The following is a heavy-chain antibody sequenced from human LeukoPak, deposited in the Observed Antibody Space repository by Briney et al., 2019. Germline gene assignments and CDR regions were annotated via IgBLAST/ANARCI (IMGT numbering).Heavy chain of an antibody. Sequence: GGSLRLSCAASGFTFSSYWMHWVRQAPGKGLVWVSRINSDGSSTSYADSVKGRFTISRDNAKNTLYLQMNSLRAGDTAVYYCARDKGVWFGELPSDYWGQGTLVTVSS. D-gene: IGHD3-10*01. CDR2: INSDGSST. CDR1: GFTFSSYW. J-gene: IGHJ4*02. CDR3: ARDKGVWFGELPSDY. V-gene: IGHV3-74*01.